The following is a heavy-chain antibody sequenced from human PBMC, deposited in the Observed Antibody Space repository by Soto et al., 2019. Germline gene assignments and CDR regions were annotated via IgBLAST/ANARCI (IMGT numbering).Heavy chain of an antibody. D-gene: IGHD4-4*01. J-gene: IGHJ4*02. CDR2: ISGSGGST. Sequence: GGSLRLSCAASGFTFSSYAMSWVRQAPGKGLEWVSAISGSGGSTSYADSVKGRFTISRDNSKNTLYLQMNSLRAEDTAVYYCAKDRSNYLFGGNSVYYWGQGTLVTVSS. V-gene: IGHV3-23*01. CDR3: AKDRSNYLFGGNSVYY. CDR1: GFTFSSYA.